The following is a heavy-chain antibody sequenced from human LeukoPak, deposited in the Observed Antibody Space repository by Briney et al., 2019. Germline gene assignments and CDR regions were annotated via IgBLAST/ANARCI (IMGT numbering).Heavy chain of an antibody. CDR3: ARAVGYCSSTSCVRWFDP. CDR2: IYHSGST. D-gene: IGHD2-2*01. V-gene: IGHV4-30-2*01. Sequence: SQTLSLTCAVSGGSISSGGYSWSWIRQPPGKGLEWIGYIYHSGSTYYNPSLKSRVTISVDRSKNQFSLKLSSVTAADTAVYYCARAVGYCSSTSCVRWFDPWGQGTLVTVSS. J-gene: IGHJ5*02. CDR1: GGSISSGGYS.